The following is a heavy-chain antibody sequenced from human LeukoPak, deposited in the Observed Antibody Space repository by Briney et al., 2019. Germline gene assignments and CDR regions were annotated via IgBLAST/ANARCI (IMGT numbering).Heavy chain of an antibody. V-gene: IGHV1-46*01. D-gene: IGHD2-21*02. CDR1: GYTFTSYY. Sequence: GASVKVSCKASGYTFTSYYMHLVRQAPGQGLEWMGIINPSGGSTSYAQKFQGRVTMTRDTSTSTVYMELSSLRSEDTAVYYCARDFRPALRLRNWFDPWGQGTLVTVSS. CDR2: INPSGGST. J-gene: IGHJ5*02. CDR3: ARDFRPALRLRNWFDP.